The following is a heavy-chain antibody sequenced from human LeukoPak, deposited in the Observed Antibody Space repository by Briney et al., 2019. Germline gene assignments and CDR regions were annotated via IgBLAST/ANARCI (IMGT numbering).Heavy chain of an antibody. J-gene: IGHJ3*02. V-gene: IGHV3-7*01. CDR3: ANYYDSSGYYALDM. D-gene: IGHD3-22*01. Sequence: GGSLRLSCAASGFTFSSYAMSWVRQAPGKGLEWVANINEDGSEKNYVDSVKGRFTISRDNAKNSQYLEVNSLTAEDTAVYYCANYYDSSGYYALDMWGQGTMVTVSP. CDR2: INEDGSEK. CDR1: GFTFSSYA.